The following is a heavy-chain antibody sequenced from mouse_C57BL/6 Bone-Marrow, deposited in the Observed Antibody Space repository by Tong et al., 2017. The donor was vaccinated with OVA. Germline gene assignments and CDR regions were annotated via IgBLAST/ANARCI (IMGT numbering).Heavy chain of an antibody. V-gene: IGHV1-5*01. CDR2: IYPGNSDT. D-gene: IGHD1-2*01. CDR3: TFYYGYAWFAY. J-gene: IGHJ3*01. CDR1: GYTFTSYW. Sequence: EVQLQESGDDLVKPGASVKLSCKASGYTFTSYWMHWVKQRPGQGLEWIGAIYPGNSDTSYNQKFKGKAKLTAVTSTSTAYMELSSLTNEDSAVYYCTFYYGYAWFAYWGQGTLVTVSA.